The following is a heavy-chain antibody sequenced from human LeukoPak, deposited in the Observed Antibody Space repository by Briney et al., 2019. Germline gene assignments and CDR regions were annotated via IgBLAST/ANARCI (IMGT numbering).Heavy chain of an antibody. CDR2: ISGSGGST. CDR3: AKDLSPSGSYYEGGPFDY. J-gene: IGHJ4*02. Sequence: GGSLRLSCAASGFTFSSYAMSWVRQAPGKGLEWVSAISGSGGSTYYADSVKGRFTISRDNSKNTLYLQMNSLRAEDTAVYYCAKDLSPSGSYYEGGPFDYWGQGTLVTVSS. V-gene: IGHV3-23*01. D-gene: IGHD1-26*01. CDR1: GFTFSSYA.